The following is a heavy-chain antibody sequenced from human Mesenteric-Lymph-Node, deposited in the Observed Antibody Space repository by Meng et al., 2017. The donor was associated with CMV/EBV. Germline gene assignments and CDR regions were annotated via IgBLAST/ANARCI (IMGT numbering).Heavy chain of an antibody. J-gene: IGHJ6*04. CDR1: RFIFDDCG. CDR2: INQDGSEK. CDR3: ARAGIYSNYYYYGMDV. Sequence: GESLKISCIASRFIFDDCGMTWARQGPGKGLEWVANINQDGSEKFYVDSVKGRFTISRDSAKNSLFLQMSSLRAEDTAVYYCARAGIYSNYYYYGMDVWGKGTTVTVSS. V-gene: IGHV3-7*01. D-gene: IGHD4-11*01.